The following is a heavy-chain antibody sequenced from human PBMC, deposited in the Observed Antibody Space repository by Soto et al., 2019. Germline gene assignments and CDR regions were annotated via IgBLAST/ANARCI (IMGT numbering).Heavy chain of an antibody. V-gene: IGHV3-7*04. CDR1: GFTFSSYW. CDR2: IKQDGSEK. Sequence: GGSLRLSCAASGFTFSSYWMSWVRQAPGKGLEWVANIKQDGSEKYYVDSVKGRFTISRDNAKNSLYLQMNSLRAEDTAVYYCATEITGTISAFDIWGQGTMVTVSS. D-gene: IGHD1-7*01. J-gene: IGHJ3*02. CDR3: ATEITGTISAFDI.